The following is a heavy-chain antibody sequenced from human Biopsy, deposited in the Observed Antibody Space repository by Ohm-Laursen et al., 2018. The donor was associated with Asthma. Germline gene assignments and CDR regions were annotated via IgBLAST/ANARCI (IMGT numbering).Heavy chain of an antibody. V-gene: IGHV4-34*01. D-gene: IGHD3-3*01. CDR3: SRAASTTVFWSGYSPNWFDP. CDR2: INHSGST. Sequence: TLSLTCAVYGGSFSAYYWSWIRQPPGKGLEWIAEINHSGSTNYNPSLKSRITMSVDTSKNQLFLNLSSVTAADTAVYYCSRAASTTVFWSGYSPNWFDPWAREPWSPSPQ. CDR1: GGSFSAYY. J-gene: IGHJ5*02.